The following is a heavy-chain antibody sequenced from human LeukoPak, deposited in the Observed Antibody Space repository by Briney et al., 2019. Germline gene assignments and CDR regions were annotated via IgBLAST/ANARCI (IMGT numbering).Heavy chain of an antibody. V-gene: IGHV1-69*13. CDR2: IIPIFGTA. CDR3: ARRRDPYDYYYMDV. J-gene: IGHJ6*03. CDR1: VGTLSTYT. Sequence: AVKVSRKHSVGTLSTYTINWVRQAPRQGLECMGGIIPIFGTANYAQKFQGKVTITADESTSTAYMELSSLRSEDTAVYYCARRRDPYDYYYMDVWGRGTTVTVSS. D-gene: IGHD2-8*01.